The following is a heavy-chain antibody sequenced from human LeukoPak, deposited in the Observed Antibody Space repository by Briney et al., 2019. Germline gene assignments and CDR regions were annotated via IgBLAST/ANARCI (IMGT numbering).Heavy chain of an antibody. Sequence: GGSLRLSCAASGFTFDDYAMHWVRQAPGKGLEWVSGISWNSGSIGYADSVKGRFTISRDNAKNSLYLQMNSLRAEDTALYYCAKDLAARLGYYYGVDVWGQGTTVTVSS. D-gene: IGHD6-6*01. J-gene: IGHJ6*02. CDR1: GFTFDDYA. CDR2: ISWNSGSI. V-gene: IGHV3-9*01. CDR3: AKDLAARLGYYYGVDV.